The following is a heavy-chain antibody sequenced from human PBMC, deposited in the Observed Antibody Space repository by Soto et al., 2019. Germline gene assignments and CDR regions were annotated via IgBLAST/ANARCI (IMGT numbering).Heavy chain of an antibody. Sequence: SVKVSCKASGCTFSSYAISWVRQAPGQGLEWMGGIIPIFGTANYAQKFQGRVTITADESTSTAYMELSSLRSEDTAVYYCARGAGDSGRPKVVGGYYYGMDVWGQGTTVTVSS. V-gene: IGHV1-69*13. CDR3: ARGAGDSGRPKVVGGYYYGMDV. CDR1: GCTFSSYA. CDR2: IIPIFGTA. D-gene: IGHD1-26*01. J-gene: IGHJ6*02.